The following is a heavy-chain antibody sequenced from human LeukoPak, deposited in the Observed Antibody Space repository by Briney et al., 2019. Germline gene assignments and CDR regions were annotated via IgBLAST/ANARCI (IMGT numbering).Heavy chain of an antibody. J-gene: IGHJ4*02. V-gene: IGHV3-21*04. D-gene: IGHD4-17*01. CDR1: GFTFSSYS. CDR2: ISSSSSYI. CDR3: AKGEANYGDYPIDY. Sequence: PGGSLRLSCAASGFTFSSYSMNWVRQAPGKGLEWVSSISSSSSYIYYADSVKGRFTISRDNSKNTLYLRMNSLRAEDTAVYYCAKGEANYGDYPIDYWGQGTLVTVSS.